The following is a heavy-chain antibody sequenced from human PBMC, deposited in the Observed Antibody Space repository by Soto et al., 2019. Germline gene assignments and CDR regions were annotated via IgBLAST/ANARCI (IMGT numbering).Heavy chain of an antibody. Sequence: GASVKVSCKASGYTLTIYYMHWGRQAPGQGLEWMGIINPSGGSTSYAQKFQGRVTMTRDTSTSTVYMELSSLRSEDTAVYYCARKSHGYNSPPTTLDAFDIWGQGTMVTVSS. CDR3: ARKSHGYNSPPTTLDAFDI. CDR2: INPSGGST. J-gene: IGHJ3*02. V-gene: IGHV1-46*01. D-gene: IGHD5-18*01. CDR1: GYTLTIYY.